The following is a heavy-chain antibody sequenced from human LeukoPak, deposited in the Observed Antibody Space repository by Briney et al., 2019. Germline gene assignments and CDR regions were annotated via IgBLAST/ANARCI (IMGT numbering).Heavy chain of an antibody. V-gene: IGHV4-38-2*02. CDR3: ARSGSNDGSGSYRHENYFDY. J-gene: IGHJ4*02. D-gene: IGHD3-10*01. Sequence: SETLSLTCTVSGYPISSAYYWGWIRQPPGKGLEWIGEINHSGSTNYNPSLKSRVTISVDTSKNQFSLKLSSVTAADTAVYYCARSGSNDGSGSYRHENYFDYWGQGTLVTVSS. CDR1: GYPISSAYY. CDR2: INHSGST.